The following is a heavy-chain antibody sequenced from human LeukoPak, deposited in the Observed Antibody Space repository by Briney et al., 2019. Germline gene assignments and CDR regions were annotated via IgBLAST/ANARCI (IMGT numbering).Heavy chain of an antibody. D-gene: IGHD4-17*01. J-gene: IGHJ4*02. V-gene: IGHV1-69*06. Sequence: SVKVSCKASGNTFSSYIITWVRQAPGQGLEWMGGIVPIFGTANYAQKFQGRVTIAADKSSTTAYLELTRLSSDDTAVYYCARVGDFGAGSAMVLTNWGQGTLVTVSS. CDR3: ARVGDFGAGSAMVLTN. CDR2: IVPIFGTA. CDR1: GNTFSSYI.